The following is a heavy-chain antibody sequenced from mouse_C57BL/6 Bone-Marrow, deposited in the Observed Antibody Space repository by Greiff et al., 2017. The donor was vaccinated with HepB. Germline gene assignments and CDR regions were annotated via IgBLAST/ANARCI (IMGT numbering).Heavy chain of an antibody. CDR1: GFNIKDDY. D-gene: IGHD1-1*01. Sequence: VQLQQSGAELVRPGASVKLSCTASGFNIKDDYMHWVKQRPEQGLEWIGWIDPENGDTEYASKFQGKATITADTSSNTAYLQLSSLTSEDTAVYYCTTGYGSSYYWYFDVWGTGTTVTVSS. CDR2: IDPENGDT. J-gene: IGHJ1*03. V-gene: IGHV14-4*01. CDR3: TTGYGSSYYWYFDV.